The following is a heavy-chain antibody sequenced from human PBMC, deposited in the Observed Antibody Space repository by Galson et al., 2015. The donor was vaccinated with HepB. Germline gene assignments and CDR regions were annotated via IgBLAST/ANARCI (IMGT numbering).Heavy chain of an antibody. CDR3: AREAYYDFWGGYSDLWGPYHFDY. CDR2: IYSTGTT. J-gene: IGHJ4*02. CDR1: GGSISNYY. V-gene: IGHV4-4*07. Sequence: SETLSLTCTVSGGSISNYYWSWIRQPAGKGLEWIGRIYSTGTTKYNPSLKSRVTMSVDTSKNKFSLKLSSVTAADTAVYYCAREAYYDFWGGYSDLWGPYHFDYWGQGTLVTVSS. D-gene: IGHD3-3*01.